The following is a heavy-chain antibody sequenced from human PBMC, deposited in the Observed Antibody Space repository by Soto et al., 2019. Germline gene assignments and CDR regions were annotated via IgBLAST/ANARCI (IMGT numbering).Heavy chain of an antibody. CDR3: ARRSSGWYFDY. D-gene: IGHD6-19*01. V-gene: IGHV3-23*01. CDR2: ISGSGGST. J-gene: IGHJ4*02. CDR1: GFTFSSYA. Sequence: EVQLLESGGGLVQPGGSLRLSCAASGFTFSSYAMTWVRQAPGKGLEWVSVISGSGGSTYYADSVKGRFTISRDNSKNTLYLQMNSLRAEDTAVYYCARRSSGWYFDYWGQGTLVTVFS.